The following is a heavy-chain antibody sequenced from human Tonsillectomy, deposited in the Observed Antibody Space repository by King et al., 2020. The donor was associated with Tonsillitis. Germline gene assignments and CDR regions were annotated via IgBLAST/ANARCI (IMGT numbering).Heavy chain of an antibody. V-gene: IGHV3-33*05. CDR2: ISYDGSNK. CDR1: GFTFSLFD. D-gene: IGHD4-23*01. J-gene: IGHJ6*02. Sequence: VQLVESGGGVVQPGRSLRLSCAASGFTFSLFDMHWVRQAPGKGLDWVTVISYDGSNKYYADSVKGRFNISRDNSKNTLYLQMNSLRAEDTAVYYCARPEVTPPNYYYYGMDVWGQGTTVTVSS. CDR3: ARPEVTPPNYYYYGMDV.